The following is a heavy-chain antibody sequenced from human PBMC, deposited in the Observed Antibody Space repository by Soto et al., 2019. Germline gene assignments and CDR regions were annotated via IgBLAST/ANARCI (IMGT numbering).Heavy chain of an antibody. D-gene: IGHD2-15*01. J-gene: IGHJ1*01. Sequence: EVQLVESGGGLVQPGGSLRLSCAASGFTFSSYWMSWVRQAPGKGLEWVANIKQDGSEKYYVDSVKGRFTISRDNAKNSLYLQMNSLRAEDTAVYYCARPVLLAAPEYFQHWGQGTLVTVSS. CDR1: GFTFSSYW. CDR3: ARPVLLAAPEYFQH. V-gene: IGHV3-7*03. CDR2: IKQDGSEK.